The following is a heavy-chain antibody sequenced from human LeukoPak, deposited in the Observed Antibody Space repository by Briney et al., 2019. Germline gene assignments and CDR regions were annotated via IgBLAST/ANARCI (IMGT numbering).Heavy chain of an antibody. V-gene: IGHV3-30*18. J-gene: IGHJ4*02. D-gene: IGHD6-13*01. CDR3: ANTAAGFFDY. Sequence: GGSLRLSCAASGFTFCSYGMHWVRQAPGKGLEWVAVISYDGSNKYYADSVKGRFTISRDNSKNTLYLQMNSLRVEDTAVYYCANTAAGFFDYWGQGTLVTVSS. CDR1: GFTFCSYG. CDR2: ISYDGSNK.